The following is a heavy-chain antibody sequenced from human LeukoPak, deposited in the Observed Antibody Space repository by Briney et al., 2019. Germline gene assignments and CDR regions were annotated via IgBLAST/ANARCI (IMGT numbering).Heavy chain of an antibody. V-gene: IGHV3-23*01. CDR1: GFTFSSYA. D-gene: IGHD3-10*01. J-gene: IGHJ1*01. CDR3: AKGVRGVIITGSEYFQH. CDR2: ISGSGGST. Sequence: GGSLRLSCAASGFTFSSYAMSWVRQAPGKGLEWVSAISGSGGSTYYADSVKGRFTISRDNSKNTLYLQINSLRAEDTAVYYCAKGVRGVIITGSEYFQHWGQGTLVTVSS.